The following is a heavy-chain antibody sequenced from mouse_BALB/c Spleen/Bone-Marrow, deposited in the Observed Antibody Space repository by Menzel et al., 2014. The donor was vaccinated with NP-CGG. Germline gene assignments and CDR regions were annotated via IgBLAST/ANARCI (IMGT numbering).Heavy chain of an antibody. D-gene: IGHD3-2*02. CDR2: IYPGSGNT. CDR1: GYTFTDYY. J-gene: IGHJ3*01. CDR3: ARSGNCCCFAY. Sequence: QVQLQQSGPELVKPGASVKISCKASGYTFTDYYINWVKQKPGQGLEWIGWIYPGSGNTKYNEKFTGKATLTVDTSSSTAYMQLSNLTSEDTAVYFCARSGNCCCFAYWGQGTLVTVSA. V-gene: IGHV1-84*02.